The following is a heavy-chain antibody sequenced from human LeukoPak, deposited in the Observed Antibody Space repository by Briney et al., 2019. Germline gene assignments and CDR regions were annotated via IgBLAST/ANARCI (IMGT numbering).Heavy chain of an antibody. V-gene: IGHV3-74*01. J-gene: IGHJ4*02. D-gene: IGHD6-13*01. Sequence: GGSLRLSCAASGFTFSSYWMHWVRQAPGKGLVWVSRINNDGSSTSYADSVKGRFTISRDNAKNTLYLQMNSLRAEDTAVYYCARDGGIAAAGSFDYWGQGTLVTVSS. CDR2: INNDGSST. CDR1: GFTFSSYW. CDR3: ARDGGIAAAGSFDY.